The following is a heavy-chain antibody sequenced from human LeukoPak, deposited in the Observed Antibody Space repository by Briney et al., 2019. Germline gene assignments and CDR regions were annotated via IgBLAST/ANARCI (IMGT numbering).Heavy chain of an antibody. J-gene: IGHJ4*02. CDR2: IYYSGSA. V-gene: IGHV4-59*01. D-gene: IGHD5-18*01. CDR3: AREYIGYSYDRYIDY. CDR1: GGSISSYY. Sequence: SETLSLTCTVSGGSISSYYWGWIRQPPGKGLEWIGYIYYSGSANYNPSLKSRVTISVDTSKNQFSLKLSSVTAADTAVYYCAREYIGYSYDRYIDYWGQGTLVTVSS.